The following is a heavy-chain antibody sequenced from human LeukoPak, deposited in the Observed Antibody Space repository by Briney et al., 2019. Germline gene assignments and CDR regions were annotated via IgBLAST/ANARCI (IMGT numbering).Heavy chain of an antibody. J-gene: IGHJ5*02. V-gene: IGHV4-59*12. Sequence: PSETLSLTCTVSGGSISNYYWTWIRQPPGKGLEWIGFISYSGNTNYNPSLKSRVTISLDTSKNQFSLQLNSVTPEDTAVYYCARDIGAYYGSGSNWFDPWGQGTLVTVSS. CDR3: ARDIGAYYGSGSNWFDP. D-gene: IGHD3-10*01. CDR2: ISYSGNT. CDR1: GGSISNYY.